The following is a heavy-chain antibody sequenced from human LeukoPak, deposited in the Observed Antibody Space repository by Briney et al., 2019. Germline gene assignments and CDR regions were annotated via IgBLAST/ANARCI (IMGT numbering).Heavy chain of an antibody. D-gene: IGHD5-12*01. CDR1: GYTFTGYY. CDR3: AGGDIVATILNDY. V-gene: IGHV1-2*02. J-gene: IGHJ4*02. Sequence: ASVKVSCKASGYTFTGYYMHWVRQAPGQGLEWMGWINPNSGGTNYAQKFQGRVTMTRDTSISTAYMELSRLRSDDTAVYYCAGGDIVATILNDYWGQGTLVTVSS. CDR2: INPNSGGT.